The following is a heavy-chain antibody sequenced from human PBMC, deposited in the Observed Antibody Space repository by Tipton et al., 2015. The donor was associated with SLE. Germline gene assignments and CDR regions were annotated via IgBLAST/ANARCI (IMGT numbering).Heavy chain of an antibody. D-gene: IGHD4-17*01. Sequence: TLSLTCSVSGGSISSGGFYWSWIRQHPGKGLEWIGYIHYSGTTYYNPSLRSRVTVSVDTSKNQFSLKLLSLTAADTALYFCARHYGDYEVSYFDYWGQGTLVTVSS. CDR1: GGSISSGGFY. CDR3: ARHYGDYEVSYFDY. V-gene: IGHV4-31*03. J-gene: IGHJ4*02. CDR2: IHYSGTT.